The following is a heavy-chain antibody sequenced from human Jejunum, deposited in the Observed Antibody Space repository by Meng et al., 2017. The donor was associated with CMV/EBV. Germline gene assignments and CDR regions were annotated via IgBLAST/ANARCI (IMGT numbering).Heavy chain of an antibody. V-gene: IGHV4-30-4*08. CDR2: IYHTGRT. CDR3: ARTQDCTSTSCYTGFDP. J-gene: IGHJ5*02. Sequence: SNGDYYWRWIRQPPGKGLEWIGFIYHTGRTYYNPSLKSRVTISVDTSKNQFSLRQSSLTAADTAVYYCARTQDCTSTSCYTGFDPWGQGTLGTVSS. CDR1: SNGDYY. D-gene: IGHD2-2*01.